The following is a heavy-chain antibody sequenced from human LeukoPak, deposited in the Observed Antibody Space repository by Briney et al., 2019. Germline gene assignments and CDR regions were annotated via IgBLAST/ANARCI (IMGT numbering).Heavy chain of an antibody. CDR1: GFTVSSNY. V-gene: IGHV3-66*01. Sequence: GGSLRLSCAASGFTVSSNYMSWVRQAPGKGLEWVSVIYSGGSTYYADSVKGRFTISRDDSKNTLYLQMNSLRAEDTAVYYRASIMRDYYDSSGTLFDYWGQGTLVTVSS. CDR3: ASIMRDYYDSSGTLFDY. J-gene: IGHJ4*02. D-gene: IGHD3-22*01. CDR2: IYSGGST.